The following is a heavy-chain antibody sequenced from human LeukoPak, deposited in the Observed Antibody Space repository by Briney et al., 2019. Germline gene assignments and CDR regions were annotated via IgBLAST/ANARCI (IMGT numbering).Heavy chain of an antibody. D-gene: IGHD4/OR15-4a*01. J-gene: IGHJ4*02. CDR3: ARAPRGARALFDY. CDR2: INSDGSST. V-gene: IGHV3-74*01. CDR1: GFTYGSYW. Sequence: GGSLRLSCAASGFTYGSYWMHWVRQGPGKRLVWVSRINSDGSSTSYAGSVKGRFTISRDNVKNTLYLQMNSLRAEDTAVYYCARAPRGARALFDYWGQGTLVTVSS.